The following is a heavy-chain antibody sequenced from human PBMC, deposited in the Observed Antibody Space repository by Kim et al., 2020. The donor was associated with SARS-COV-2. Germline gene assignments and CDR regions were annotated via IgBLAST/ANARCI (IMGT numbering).Heavy chain of an antibody. Sequence: ASVKVSCKASGYTVIGYYIHWVRQAPGQGLEWMGWINPNSGDTKFAQKFQGRVTMTRDTSTSTAYMELNSLRSDDTAVYFCTRGGSRNTGFWSGYYDYMD. D-gene: IGHD3-3*01. V-gene: IGHV1-2*02. CDR1: GYTVIGYY. CDR2: INPNSGDT. CDR3: TRGGSRNTGFWSGYYDYMD. J-gene: IGHJ6*03.